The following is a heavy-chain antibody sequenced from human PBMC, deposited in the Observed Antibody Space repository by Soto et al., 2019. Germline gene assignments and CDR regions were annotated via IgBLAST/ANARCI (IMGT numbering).Heavy chain of an antibody. CDR2: ISYDGNNK. Sequence: QVQLVESGGGVVQPGRSLRLSCAASGFTFSNYAMYWVRQAPGKGLEWVAVISYDGNNKYYADSVKGRFTISRDNSKNTLYLKRNSLRAEDTAVYYCARAGCDGGTCYTLVGLRYGMDVWGQGTTVTVSS. CDR3: ARAGCDGGTCYTLVGLRYGMDV. V-gene: IGHV3-30-3*01. J-gene: IGHJ6*02. CDR1: GFTFSNYA. D-gene: IGHD2-15*01.